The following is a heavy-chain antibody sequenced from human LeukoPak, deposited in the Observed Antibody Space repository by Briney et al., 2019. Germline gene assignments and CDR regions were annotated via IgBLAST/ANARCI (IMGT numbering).Heavy chain of an antibody. D-gene: IGHD5-18*01. CDR2: SDPEDGET. CDR3: AADTAMSYWYFDL. CDR1: GYTLTESS. Sequence: ASVKVSCKVSGYTLTESSMHWVRQAPGEGLEWMGGSDPEDGETIYAQKFQGRVTLTEDTSADTAYMELSSLRSEDTAVYYCAADTAMSYWYFDLWGRGTLVTVSS. J-gene: IGHJ2*01. V-gene: IGHV1-24*01.